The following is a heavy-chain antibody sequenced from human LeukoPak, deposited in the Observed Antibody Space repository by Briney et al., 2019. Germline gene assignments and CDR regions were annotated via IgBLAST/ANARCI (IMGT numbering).Heavy chain of an antibody. CDR2: ISVYNGNT. CDR1: GYRFTTYG. J-gene: IGHJ5*02. Sequence: ASVKVSCKASGYRFTTYGISWVRQAPGLGLEWMGWISVYNGNTNYAQNLQGRVTMTTDTSTSTAYMELRSLRYDDTAVYYCARDMIAARPGWFDPWGKGTLVTVSS. D-gene: IGHD6-6*01. V-gene: IGHV1-18*01. CDR3: ARDMIAARPGWFDP.